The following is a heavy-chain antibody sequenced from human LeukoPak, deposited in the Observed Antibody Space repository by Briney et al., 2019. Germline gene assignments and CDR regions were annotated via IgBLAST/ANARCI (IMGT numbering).Heavy chain of an antibody. D-gene: IGHD1-1*01. Sequence: GGTLRLSCTASGFTFSSYSMSWVRQTPEKGLECVSSISSSRDYIYYADSVKGRFTLSRDNAKNSLYLQIDSLRAEDTAVYYCATSGYNNIDYWGQGTVVAVSS. J-gene: IGHJ4*02. CDR1: GFTFSSYS. CDR3: ATSGYNNIDY. CDR2: ISSSRDYI. V-gene: IGHV3-21*01.